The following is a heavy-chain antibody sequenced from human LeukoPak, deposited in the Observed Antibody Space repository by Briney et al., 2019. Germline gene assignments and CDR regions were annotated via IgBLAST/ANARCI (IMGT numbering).Heavy chain of an antibody. Sequence: GGSLRLSCAASGFTFSSYAMSWVRQAPGKGLEWVSAISGSGGSTYYADSVKGRFTISRDNSKNTLYLQMNSLRAEGTAVSYCAKDPGDDYGDLYFDYCGQGTLVTVSS. D-gene: IGHD4-17*01. CDR2: ISGSGGST. CDR1: GFTFSSYA. V-gene: IGHV3-23*01. J-gene: IGHJ4*02. CDR3: AKDPGDDYGDLYFDY.